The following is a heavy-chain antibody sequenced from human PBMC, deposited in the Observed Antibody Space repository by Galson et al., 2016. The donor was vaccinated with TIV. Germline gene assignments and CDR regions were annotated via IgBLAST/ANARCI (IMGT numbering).Heavy chain of an antibody. CDR2: MNQHGSEK. J-gene: IGHJ4*02. V-gene: IGHV3-7*01. CDR1: GFTFSSYW. D-gene: IGHD6-19*01. Sequence: SLRLSCAASGFTFSSYWMTWVRQAPGKGLEWVANMNQHGSEKYYVDSVKGRLTISRDNAKNSLYLQMNSLRAEDTAVYYCARLYYSSGWNYDYWGQGTLVTVSS. CDR3: ARLYYSSGWNYDY.